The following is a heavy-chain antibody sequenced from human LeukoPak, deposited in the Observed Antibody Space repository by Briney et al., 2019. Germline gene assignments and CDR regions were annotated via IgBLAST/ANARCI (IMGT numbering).Heavy chain of an antibody. Sequence: SVKVSCKASGYTFTGYYMHWVRQAPGQGLEWMGGIIPIFGTANYAQKFQGRVTITADKSTSTAYMELSSLRSEDTAVYYCASARRLDSYGYSDDWGQGTLVTVSS. D-gene: IGHD5-18*01. V-gene: IGHV1-69*06. CDR3: ASARRLDSYGYSDD. J-gene: IGHJ4*02. CDR1: GYTFTGYY. CDR2: IIPIFGTA.